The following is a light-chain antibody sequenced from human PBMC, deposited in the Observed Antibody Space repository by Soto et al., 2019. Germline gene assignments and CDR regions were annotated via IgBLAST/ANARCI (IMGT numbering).Light chain of an antibody. J-gene: IGKJ4*01. Sequence: TLSVSPGERATLSCRASQDVSSNLAWYQQKPGQAPSLLIYGASTRATGTPARFSGSGSGTEFTLTISSLQSEDYAVYFCQQYIRWPLTFGGGTKVDI. CDR1: QDVSSN. V-gene: IGKV3-15*01. CDR2: GAS. CDR3: QQYIRWPLT.